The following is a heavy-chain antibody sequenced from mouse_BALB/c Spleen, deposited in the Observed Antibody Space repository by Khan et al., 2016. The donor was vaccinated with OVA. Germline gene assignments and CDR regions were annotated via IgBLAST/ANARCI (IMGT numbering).Heavy chain of an antibody. V-gene: IGHV3-2*02. CDR3: ARIQVGDFDY. J-gene: IGHJ2*01. Sequence: EVKLLESGPGLVKPSQSLSLTCTVTGYSITSDYAWNWIRQFPGNKLEWMGYISYSGNTKYNPSLKSRISISRDTSKNQFFLQLNFVTIEDTATYYCARIQVGDFDYWAKAPLSQSLQ. D-gene: IGHD1-1*02. CDR2: ISYSGNT. CDR1: GYSITSDYA.